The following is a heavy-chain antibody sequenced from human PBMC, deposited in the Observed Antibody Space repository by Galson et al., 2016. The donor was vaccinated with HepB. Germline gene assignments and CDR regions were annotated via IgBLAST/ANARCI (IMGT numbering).Heavy chain of an antibody. D-gene: IGHD3-16*01. J-gene: IGHJ4*02. Sequence: SLRLSCAASGFDFSDYYMSWIRQAPGKGLEWVSHISSSGSNIWYADSVEGRFTISRDNAKNSLHLQMNSLRAEDTAMYYCARDSRLGGACLDDWGQGTLVTVSS. CDR3: ARDSRLGGACLDD. CDR1: GFDFSDYY. V-gene: IGHV3-11*01. CDR2: ISSSGSNI.